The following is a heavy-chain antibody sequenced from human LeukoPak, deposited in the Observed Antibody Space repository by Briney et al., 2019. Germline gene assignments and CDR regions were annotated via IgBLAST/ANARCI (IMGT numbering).Heavy chain of an antibody. J-gene: IGHJ1*01. V-gene: IGHV1-18*01. CDR2: ISAYNGNT. Sequence: ASVTVSYMASGYTFTNYGISWVRQAPGQGLEWMGWISAYNGNTNYAQKLQGRVTMTTDTSTSTAYMELRSLRSDDTAVYYCARVIVGCSGGSCYRYFQHWGQGTLVTVSS. CDR3: ARVIVGCSGGSCYRYFQH. CDR1: GYTFTNYG. D-gene: IGHD2-15*01.